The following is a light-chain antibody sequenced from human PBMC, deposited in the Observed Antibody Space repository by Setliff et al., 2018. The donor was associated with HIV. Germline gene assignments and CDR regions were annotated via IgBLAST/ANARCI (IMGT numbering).Light chain of an antibody. CDR1: SRDVGGGQNY. CDR2: EVN. V-gene: IGLV2-14*01. Sequence: QSALAQPASVSGSPGQSVTISCTGTSRDVGGGQNYVSWYQQHPDKAPRLMLYEVNKRPSGISDRFSGSKSGNTASLTISGLQAEDEADYYCNSFTSSNTYVFGSGTKGTV. CDR3: NSFTSSNTYV. J-gene: IGLJ1*01.